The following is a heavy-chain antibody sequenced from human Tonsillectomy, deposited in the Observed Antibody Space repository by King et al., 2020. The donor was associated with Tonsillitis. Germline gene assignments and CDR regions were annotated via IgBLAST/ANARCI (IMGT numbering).Heavy chain of an antibody. J-gene: IGHJ3*02. CDR3: AKATYCGGDCHSGRGFSNAFDI. Sequence: QLVESGGGVVQPGRSLRLSCAASGFSFSSYGMHWVRQAPGKGLEWVAVISYDGSNKFYADSVKGRFTISRDNSKNTLYLQMNSLRAEDTAVYYCAKATYCGGDCHSGRGFSNAFDIWGQGTMVTVSS. CDR1: GFSFSSYG. D-gene: IGHD2-21*02. V-gene: IGHV3-30*18. CDR2: ISYDGSNK.